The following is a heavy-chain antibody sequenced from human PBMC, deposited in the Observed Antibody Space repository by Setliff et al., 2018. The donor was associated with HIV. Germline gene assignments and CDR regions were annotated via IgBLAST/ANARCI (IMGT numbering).Heavy chain of an antibody. J-gene: IGHJ4*02. Sequence: GGSLRLSCVASGFTFSDYSMNWVRQAPGKGLEWVSSISSSSRYIYYADSVKGRFTISRDNAKNSLYLQMNSLRAEDTAVYYCARKDSSSFDYWGQGTLVTVSS. CDR1: GFTFSDYS. CDR2: ISSSSRYI. V-gene: IGHV3-21*01. D-gene: IGHD6-13*01. CDR3: ARKDSSSFDY.